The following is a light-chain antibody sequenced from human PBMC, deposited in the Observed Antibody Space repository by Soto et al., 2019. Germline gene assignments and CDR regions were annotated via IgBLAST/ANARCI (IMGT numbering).Light chain of an antibody. Sequence: VFTPAPSTLSLFSGGKGPLSFTASQSVSSNLAWYQQKPGQAPRLLIYGASTRATGIPARFSGSGSGTEFTLTISSLQSEDFAVYYCQQYNNWPPETFGQGTKVDI. CDR2: GAS. CDR1: QSVSSN. CDR3: QQYNNWPPET. V-gene: IGKV3-15*01. J-gene: IGKJ1*01.